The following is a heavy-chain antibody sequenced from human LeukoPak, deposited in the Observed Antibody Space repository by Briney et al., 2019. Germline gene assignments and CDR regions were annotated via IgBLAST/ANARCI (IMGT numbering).Heavy chain of an antibody. V-gene: IGHV3-11*04. Sequence: GGSLRLSCAASGFTFSDYYMSWIRQAPGKGLEWVSYISSSGRTVYYADSVKGRFTISRDNAKNSLYLQMNSLRAEDTAVYYCASTTVTTKIVGFDYWGQGTLVTVSS. J-gene: IGHJ4*02. D-gene: IGHD4-17*01. CDR1: GFTFSDYY. CDR2: ISSSGRTV. CDR3: ASTTVTTKIVGFDY.